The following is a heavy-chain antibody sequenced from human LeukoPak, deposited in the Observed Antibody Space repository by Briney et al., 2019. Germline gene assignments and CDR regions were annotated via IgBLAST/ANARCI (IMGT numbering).Heavy chain of an antibody. CDR3: ASWSGSYNY. CDR1: GYTFTGYP. Sequence: ASVKVSCKASGYTFTGYPMHWVRQAPGQGLEWMGWTNPNSGDTNQAQKFQGRVTMTRDTSISTAYMELSRLKSDDTAVYYCASWSGSYNYWGQGTLVTVSS. J-gene: IGHJ4*02. V-gene: IGHV1-2*02. CDR2: TNPNSGDT. D-gene: IGHD1-26*01.